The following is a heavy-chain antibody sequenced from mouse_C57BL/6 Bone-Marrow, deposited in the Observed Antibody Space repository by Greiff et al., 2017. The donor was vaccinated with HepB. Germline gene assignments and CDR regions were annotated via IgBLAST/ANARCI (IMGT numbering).Heavy chain of an antibody. CDR2: ISYDGSN. D-gene: IGHD6-1*01. CDR3: ARLLLGYFDV. V-gene: IGHV3-6*01. J-gene: IGHJ1*03. Sequence: EVKLQESGPGLVKPSQSLSLTCSVTGYSITSGYYWNWIRQFPGNKLEWMGYISYDGSNNYNPSLKNRISITRDTSKNQFFLKLNSVTTEDTATYYCARLLLGYFDVWGTGTTVTVSS. CDR1: GYSITSGYY.